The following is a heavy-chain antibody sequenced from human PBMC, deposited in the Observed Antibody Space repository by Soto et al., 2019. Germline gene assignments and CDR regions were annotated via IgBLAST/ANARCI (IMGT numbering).Heavy chain of an antibody. V-gene: IGHV3-23*01. CDR3: ARATTNGGWFNPFDS. Sequence: GGSLRLSCAASGFSFVNYAMNWVRQAPGKGLEWVSGLSGSGTSTYYADSVKGRFTISRDNSRDTLFLQMNSLTADDTAVYYCARATTNGGWFNPFDSWGQGALVTVSS. D-gene: IGHD6-19*01. CDR1: GFSFVNYA. J-gene: IGHJ4*02. CDR2: LSGSGTST.